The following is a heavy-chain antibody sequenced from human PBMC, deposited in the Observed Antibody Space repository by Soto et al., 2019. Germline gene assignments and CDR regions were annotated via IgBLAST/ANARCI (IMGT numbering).Heavy chain of an antibody. CDR3: ARIYSSGSTQDPYTRPYYGMDV. Sequence: SETLSLTCSVSGGSISSGYYYWSWIRQPPGKGLEWIGYIYYSGSTYYNPSLKSRVTISVDTSKNQFSLKLSSVTAADTAVYYCARIYSSGSTQDPYTRPYYGMDVWGQGTTVTVSS. V-gene: IGHV4-30-4*01. D-gene: IGHD3-22*01. J-gene: IGHJ6*02. CDR2: IYYSGST. CDR1: GGSISSGYYY.